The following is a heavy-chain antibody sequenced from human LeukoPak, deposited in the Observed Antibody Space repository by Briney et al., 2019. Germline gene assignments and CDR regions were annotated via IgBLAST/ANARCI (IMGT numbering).Heavy chain of an antibody. J-gene: IGHJ4*02. CDR3: ARTHYDILTGYQEGDFDY. V-gene: IGHV1-2*02. CDR2: INPSSGGT. Sequence: ASVKVSCKASGYTFTGYYMHWVRQAPGQGLEWMGWINPSSGGTNYAQKFQGRVTMTRDTSISTAYMELSRLRSDDTAVYYCARTHYDILTGYQEGDFDYWGQRTLVTVSS. D-gene: IGHD3-9*01. CDR1: GYTFTGYY.